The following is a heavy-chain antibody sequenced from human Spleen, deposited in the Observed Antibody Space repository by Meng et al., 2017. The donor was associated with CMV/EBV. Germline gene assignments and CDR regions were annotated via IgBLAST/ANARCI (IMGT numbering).Heavy chain of an antibody. Sequence: GSLRLSCTVSGGSITSYYWSWIRQSPGKGLEWLGYIYYTGNTNYNPSLESRVTISADTSTNQFSLELSSVTAADTAVYYCARVGCSGGSCYADNWGRGTLVTVSS. D-gene: IGHD2-15*01. CDR1: GGSITSYY. V-gene: IGHV4-59*01. CDR3: ARVGCSGGSCYADN. J-gene: IGHJ4*02. CDR2: IYYTGNT.